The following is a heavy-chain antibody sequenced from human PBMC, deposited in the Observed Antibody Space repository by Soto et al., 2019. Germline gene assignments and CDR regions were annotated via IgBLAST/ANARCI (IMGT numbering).Heavy chain of an antibody. V-gene: IGHV3-30*18. CDR1: GFTFSNYG. CDR3: AKGRSYYYYYGVDV. CDR2: ISYSGSNK. Sequence: GGSLRLSCAASGFTFSNYGMHWVRQAPGKGLEWVAVISYSGSNKYYADSVKGRFTISRDNSKSTLYLQMNSLRAEDTALYYCAKGRSYYYYYGVDVWGQGTTVTVSS. J-gene: IGHJ6*02.